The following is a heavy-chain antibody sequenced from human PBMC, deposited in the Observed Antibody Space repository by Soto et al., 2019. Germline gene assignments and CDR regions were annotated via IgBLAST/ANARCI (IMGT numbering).Heavy chain of an antibody. J-gene: IGHJ4*02. Sequence: PGGSMKISCAAPGFTFSSYGMHWVRQAPGKGLEWVAVIWYDGSNKYYADSVKGRFTISRDNSKNTLYLQMNSLRAEDTAVYYCAREKFLIAAAGPFDFWGQGTLVTVSS. CDR1: GFTFSSYG. D-gene: IGHD6-13*01. CDR3: AREKFLIAAAGPFDF. CDR2: IWYDGSNK. V-gene: IGHV3-33*01.